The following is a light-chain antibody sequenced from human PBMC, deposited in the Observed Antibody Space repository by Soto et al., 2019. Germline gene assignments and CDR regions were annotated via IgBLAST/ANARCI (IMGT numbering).Light chain of an antibody. J-gene: IGKJ1*01. CDR2: GAS. Sequence: EIVLTQSPGTLSLSPGERATLSCRASQSVSSSYLTWYQQKPGQAPRLLIYGASSRATGIPDRFSGSGSGTDFTLTIRRLEPEAFAVYYCQHYGTSRTFGRGTKVEIK. V-gene: IGKV3-20*01. CDR3: QHYGTSRT. CDR1: QSVSSSY.